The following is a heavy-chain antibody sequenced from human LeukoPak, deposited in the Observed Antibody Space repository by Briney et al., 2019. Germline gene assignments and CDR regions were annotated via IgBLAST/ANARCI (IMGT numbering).Heavy chain of an antibody. J-gene: IGHJ5*02. D-gene: IGHD5/OR15-5a*01. V-gene: IGHV1-18*01. CDR1: GYTFTSYG. CDR2: ISAYNGNT. Sequence: ASVKVSCKASGYTFTSYGTSWVRQAPGQGLEWMGWISAYNGNTNYAQKLQGRVTMTTDTSTSTAYKELRSLRSDDTAVYYCARYSGYSVQNWFDPWGQGTLVTVSS. CDR3: ARYSGYSVQNWFDP.